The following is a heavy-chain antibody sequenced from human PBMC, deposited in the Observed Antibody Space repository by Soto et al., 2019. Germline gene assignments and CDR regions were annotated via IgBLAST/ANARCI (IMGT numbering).Heavy chain of an antibody. Sequence: QVQLVQSGAEVKKPGASVKVSCKASGYTFTSYGISWVRQAPGQGLEWMRWISTYNGNTNYAQNLQGRVTMTTDTSTSTAHMELRSLRSDDTAVYYWAGDRGFVVRAPPVDYWGQGTLVTVSS. V-gene: IGHV1-18*01. CDR2: ISTYNGNT. CDR1: GYTFTSYG. D-gene: IGHD2-21*01. CDR3: AGDRGFVVRAPPVDY. J-gene: IGHJ4*02.